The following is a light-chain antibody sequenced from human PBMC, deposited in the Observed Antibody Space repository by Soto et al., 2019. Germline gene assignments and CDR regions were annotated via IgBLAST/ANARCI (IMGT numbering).Light chain of an antibody. CDR2: GAS. Sequence: EIVLTQSPGTLSLSLGESATLSCRASQSVSSSYLAWYQQKPGQAPRLLIYGASSRATGIPDRFSGSGSGTDFTLTINRLEPEDFAVYYCQQYGRSPPYTFGQGTKLEIK. J-gene: IGKJ2*01. V-gene: IGKV3-20*01. CDR1: QSVSSSY. CDR3: QQYGRSPPYT.